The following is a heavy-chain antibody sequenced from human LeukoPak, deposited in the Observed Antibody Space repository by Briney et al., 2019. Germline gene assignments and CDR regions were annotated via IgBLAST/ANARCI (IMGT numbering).Heavy chain of an antibody. CDR2: ISSSSSYN. D-gene: IGHD1-26*01. CDR1: GFTFSSYT. Sequence: PGGSLRLSCAGSGFTFSSYTMSWVRQAPGKRLEWISSISSSSSYNYYADSVKGRFTISRDNSKNTLYLQVNSLRAEDTAVYYCAKGGKWDVTPFDYWGQGTLVTVSS. V-gene: IGHV3-21*04. J-gene: IGHJ4*02. CDR3: AKGGKWDVTPFDY.